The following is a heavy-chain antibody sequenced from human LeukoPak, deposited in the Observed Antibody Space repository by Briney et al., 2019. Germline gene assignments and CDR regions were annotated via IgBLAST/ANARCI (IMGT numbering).Heavy chain of an antibody. CDR1: GYTFTHYY. CDR3: ATSPCSGGSCYLGNYFDY. Sequence: ASVKVSCKASGYTFTHYYMHWVQQAPGKGREWMGRVDPEDGETIYAEKFQGRVTITADTSTDTAYMELSSLRSEDTAVYYCATSPCSGGSCYLGNYFDYWGQGTLVTVSS. V-gene: IGHV1-69-2*01. D-gene: IGHD2-15*01. J-gene: IGHJ4*02. CDR2: VDPEDGET.